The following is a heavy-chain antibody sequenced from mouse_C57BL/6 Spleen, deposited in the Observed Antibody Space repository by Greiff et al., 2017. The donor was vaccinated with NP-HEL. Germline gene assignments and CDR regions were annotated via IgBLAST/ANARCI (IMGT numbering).Heavy chain of an antibody. D-gene: IGHD2-3*01. CDR3: ARSRDGYYVYWYFDV. J-gene: IGHJ1*03. CDR2: INPSNGGT. V-gene: IGHV1-53*01. Sequence: QVQLQQPGTELVKPGASVKLSCKASGYAFTSYWMHWVKQRPGQGLEWIGNINPSNGGTNYNEKFKSKATLTVDKSSSTAYMQLSSLTSEDSAVYYCARSRDGYYVYWYFDVWGTGTTVTVSS. CDR1: GYAFTSYW.